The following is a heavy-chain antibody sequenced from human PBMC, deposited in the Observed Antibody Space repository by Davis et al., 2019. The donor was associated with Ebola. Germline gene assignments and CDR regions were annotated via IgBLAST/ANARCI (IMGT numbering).Heavy chain of an antibody. D-gene: IGHD5-18*01. V-gene: IGHV3-7*03. CDR1: GFTFSSYW. Sequence: PGESLKISCAASGFTFSSYWMSWVRQAPGKGLEWVANIKQDGSEKYYVDSVKGRFTISRDNAKNSLYLQMNSLRAEDTAVYYCARRVWIQLDYYYYYMDVWGKGTTVTVSS. J-gene: IGHJ6*03. CDR2: IKQDGSEK. CDR3: ARRVWIQLDYYYYYMDV.